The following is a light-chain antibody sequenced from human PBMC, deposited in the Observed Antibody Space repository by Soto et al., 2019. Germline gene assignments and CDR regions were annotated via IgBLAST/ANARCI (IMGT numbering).Light chain of an antibody. J-gene: IGLJ1*01. CDR3: SSYTSTSTPPYV. V-gene: IGLV2-14*03. CDR1: SSDIGGYNY. CDR2: DVS. Sequence: QSALTQPASVSGSPGQSITISCTGTSSDIGGYNYVSWYQQHPGKAPKLMISDVSNRPSGVSDRFSGSKSGNTASLTISGLQAEDEADYYCSSYTSTSTPPYVFGTGTKVTVL.